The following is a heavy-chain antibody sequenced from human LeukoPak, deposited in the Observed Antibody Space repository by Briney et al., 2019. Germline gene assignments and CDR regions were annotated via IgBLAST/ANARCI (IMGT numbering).Heavy chain of an antibody. CDR2: IYPGDSES. CDR3: ARPGRDGGYSYGFDY. V-gene: IGHV5-51*01. CDR1: GYSFTNYW. Sequence: GESLKIFCKGSGYSFTNYWIGWVRQMPGEGLEWMGIIYPGDSESRYSPSFQGQVTISVDKSINTAYLQWSSLKASDTAMYYCARPGRDGGYSYGFDYWGQGTLVTVSS. D-gene: IGHD5-18*01. J-gene: IGHJ4*02.